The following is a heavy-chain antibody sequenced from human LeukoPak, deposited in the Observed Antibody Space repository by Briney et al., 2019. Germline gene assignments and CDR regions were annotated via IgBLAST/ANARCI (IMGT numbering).Heavy chain of an antibody. CDR1: GFTFSSYE. CDR2: ISSSGSTI. CDR3: ARASMDTAMTPYYFDY. Sequence: SGGSLRLSCAAYGFTFSSYEMNWVRQAPGKGLEWVSYISSSGSTIYYADSVKGRFTISRDNAKNSLYLQMNSLRAEDTAVYYCARASMDTAMTPYYFDYWGQGTLVTVSS. J-gene: IGHJ4*02. D-gene: IGHD5-18*01. V-gene: IGHV3-48*03.